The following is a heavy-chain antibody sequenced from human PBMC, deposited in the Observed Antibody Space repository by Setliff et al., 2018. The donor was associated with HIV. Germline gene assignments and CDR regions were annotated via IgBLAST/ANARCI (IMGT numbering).Heavy chain of an antibody. V-gene: IGHV1-69*13. J-gene: IGHJ4*02. D-gene: IGHD6-19*01. Sequence: ASVKVSCKASGGSFSKYGIHWVRQAPGQGLEWMGGITPMYGAVNYAQKFQDRGTITADESTTTVYMEVSSLRSEDTAVYYCSVVIAESDEYNSGWSSVYFDSWGRGTLVTVSS. CDR1: GGSFSKYG. CDR3: SVVIAESDEYNSGWSSVYFDS. CDR2: ITPMYGAV.